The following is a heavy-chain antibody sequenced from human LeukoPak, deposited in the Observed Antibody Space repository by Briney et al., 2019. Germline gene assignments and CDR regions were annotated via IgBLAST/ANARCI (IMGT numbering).Heavy chain of an antibody. D-gene: IGHD3-16*01. V-gene: IGHV4-30-2*01. CDR2: IYHSGST. J-gene: IGHJ5*02. CDR1: GGSISSGGYS. Sequence: SETLSPTCAVSGGSISSGGYSWSWIRQPPGKGLEWIGYIYHSGSTYYNPSLKSRVTISVDRSKNQFSLKLSSVTAADTAVYYCARTFTAPGWFDPWGQGTLVTVSS. CDR3: ARTFTAPGWFDP.